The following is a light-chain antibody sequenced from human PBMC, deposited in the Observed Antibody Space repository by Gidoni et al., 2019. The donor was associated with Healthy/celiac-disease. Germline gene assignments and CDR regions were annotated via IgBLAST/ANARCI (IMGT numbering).Light chain of an antibody. Sequence: EIVLTQSPATLSLSPGDRATSSCRASQSVSSYLAWYQQKPGQAPRLLIYDASNRATGIPARFSGSGSGTDFPLTISSLEPEDFAVYYCQQRSNWPCTFGQGTKVEIK. V-gene: IGKV3-11*01. J-gene: IGKJ1*01. CDR1: QSVSSY. CDR3: QQRSNWPCT. CDR2: DAS.